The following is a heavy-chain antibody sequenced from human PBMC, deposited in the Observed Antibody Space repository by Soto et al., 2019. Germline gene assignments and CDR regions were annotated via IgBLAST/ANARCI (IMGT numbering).Heavy chain of an antibody. CDR2: IKQDGSEK. CDR1: GFTFSSYW. CDR3: AREGFRGVMSYDGMAV. D-gene: IGHD3-16*01. J-gene: IGHJ6*02. Sequence: PGGSLRLSCAASGFTFSSYWMSWVRQAPGKGLEWVANIKQDGSEKYYVDSVRGRFTISRDNAKNSLYLQMNSLRAEDTAVYYCAREGFRGVMSYDGMAVWGQGPTVTGSS. V-gene: IGHV3-7*04.